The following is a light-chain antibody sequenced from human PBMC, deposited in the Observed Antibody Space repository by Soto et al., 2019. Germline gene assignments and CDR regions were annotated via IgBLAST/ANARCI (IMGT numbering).Light chain of an antibody. CDR3: SAYTVSRTYV. CDR1: SSNIGAGHD. V-gene: IGLV1-40*01. Sequence: SVLLPPPPLSGTPGETSSTSCTASSSNIGAGHDVHWYQHLPGQAPKLMIYNVYDRPSGISYRFSGSKSGNTASLTISGLQGEDEADYYCSAYTVSRTYVFGTG. J-gene: IGLJ1*01. CDR2: NVY.